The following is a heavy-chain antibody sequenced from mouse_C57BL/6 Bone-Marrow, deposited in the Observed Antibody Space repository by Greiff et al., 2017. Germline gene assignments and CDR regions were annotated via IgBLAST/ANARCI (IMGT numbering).Heavy chain of an antibody. CDR3: AKHYGSSYGYAMDY. Sequence: QVQLKQSGAELARPGASVKLSCKASGYTFTSYGISWVKQRTGQGLEWIGEIYPRSGNTYYNEKFKGKATLTADKSSSTAYMELRSLTSEDSAVYFCAKHYGSSYGYAMDYWGQGTSVTVSS. D-gene: IGHD1-1*01. J-gene: IGHJ4*01. CDR2: IYPRSGNT. V-gene: IGHV1-81*01. CDR1: GYTFTSYG.